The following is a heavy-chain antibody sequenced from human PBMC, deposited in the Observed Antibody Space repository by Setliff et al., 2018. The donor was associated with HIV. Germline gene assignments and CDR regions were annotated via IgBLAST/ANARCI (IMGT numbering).Heavy chain of an antibody. V-gene: IGHV1-8*02. J-gene: IGHJ6*02. CDR1: GYNFTDYD. CDR3: ARLGSGWSDSYYYAMDI. D-gene: IGHD6-19*01. Sequence: ASVKVSCKASGYNFTDYDINWVRQATGQGLEWMGWMNPNNGNTGYAEKFQGRVTMTRDTSISTAYMELSSLRSDDTAVYYCARLGSGWSDSYYYAMDIWGQGTTVTVSS. CDR2: MNPNNGNT.